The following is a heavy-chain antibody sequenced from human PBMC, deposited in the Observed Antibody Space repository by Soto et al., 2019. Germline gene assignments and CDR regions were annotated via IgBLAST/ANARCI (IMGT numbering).Heavy chain of an antibody. D-gene: IGHD3-3*01. V-gene: IGHV3-48*02. CDR1: GFTFSSYS. Sequence: GGSLRLSCAASGFTFSSYSMNWVRQAPGKGLEWVSYISSSSSTIYYADSVKGRFTISRDNAKNSLYLQMNSLRDEDTAAYYCARPGNYDFWSGYLTIYYYGMDVWGQGTTVTVSS. CDR2: ISSSSSTI. CDR3: ARPGNYDFWSGYLTIYYYGMDV. J-gene: IGHJ6*02.